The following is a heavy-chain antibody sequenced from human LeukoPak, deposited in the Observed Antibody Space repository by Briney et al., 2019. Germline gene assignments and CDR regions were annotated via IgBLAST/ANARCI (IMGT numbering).Heavy chain of an antibody. CDR3: ARDARTVGITMIVVGFDY. D-gene: IGHD3-22*01. Sequence: PGRSLRLSCAASGFTFSSYAMYWVRQSPGKGLEWVAVIPYDGSNKYYADSVKGRFTISRDNSKNTLYLQMNSLRAEDTAVYYCARDARTVGITMIVVGFDYWGQGTLVTVSS. V-gene: IGHV3-30*04. CDR1: GFTFSSYA. J-gene: IGHJ4*02. CDR2: IPYDGSNK.